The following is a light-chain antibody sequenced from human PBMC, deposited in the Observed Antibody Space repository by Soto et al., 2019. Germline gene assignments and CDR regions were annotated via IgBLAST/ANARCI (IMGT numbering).Light chain of an antibody. V-gene: IGLV1-47*01. CDR3: AAWDDSLSGKV. Sequence: QYVLTQPPSASGTPGQRVTISCSGSSSNIGSNYVYWHQQLPGTAPKLLIYRNNQRPSGVPDRFSGSKSGTSASLAISGLRSEDEADYYCAAWDDSLSGKVFGGGTKLTVL. CDR2: RNN. CDR1: SSNIGSNY. J-gene: IGLJ2*01.